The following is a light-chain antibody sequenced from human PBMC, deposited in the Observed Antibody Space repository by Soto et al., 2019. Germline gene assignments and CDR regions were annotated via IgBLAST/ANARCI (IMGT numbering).Light chain of an antibody. CDR3: SSYTSTSTRV. Sequence: QAVLTQPASVSGSPGQSITISCTGTSSDVGGYKYVSWYQQHPGKAPKLMIYEVSNRPSGVSNRFSGSKSGNTASLTISGLQTEDEGDYYCSSYTSTSTRVFGGGTMLTVL. J-gene: IGLJ2*01. CDR2: EVS. V-gene: IGLV2-14*01. CDR1: SSDVGGYKY.